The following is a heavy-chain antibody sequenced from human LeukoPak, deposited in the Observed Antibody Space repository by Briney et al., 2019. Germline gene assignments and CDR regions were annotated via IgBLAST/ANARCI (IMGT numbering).Heavy chain of an antibody. CDR3: AKGPSYDSSGYQHR. J-gene: IGHJ5*02. CDR2: ISGSGGST. D-gene: IGHD3-22*01. CDR1: GFTFSSYA. V-gene: IGHV3-23*01. Sequence: GGSLRLSCAASGFTFSSYAMSWVRQAPEKGLEWVSAISGSGGSTYYADSVKGRFTISRDNSKNTLYLQMNSLRAEDTAVYYCAKGPSYDSSGYQHRWGQGTLVTVSS.